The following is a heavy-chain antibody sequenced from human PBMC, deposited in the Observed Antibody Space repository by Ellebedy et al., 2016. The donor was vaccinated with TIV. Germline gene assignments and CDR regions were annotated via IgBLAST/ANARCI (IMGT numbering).Heavy chain of an antibody. CDR3: ARVEGYCSGGSCYSAHLFDY. CDR1: GFTFSSYG. D-gene: IGHD2-15*01. J-gene: IGHJ4*02. Sequence: GESLKISCAASGFTFSSYGMRWVRQAPGKGLEWVAYMWYDGSHKNYADSVKGRFTISRDNSKNTLYLQMNSLRDEDTAVYYCARVEGYCSGGSCYSAHLFDYWGQGTLVTVSS. V-gene: IGHV3-33*01. CDR2: MWYDGSHK.